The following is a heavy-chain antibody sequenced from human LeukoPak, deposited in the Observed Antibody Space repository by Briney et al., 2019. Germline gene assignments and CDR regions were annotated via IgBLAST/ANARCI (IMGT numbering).Heavy chain of an antibody. CDR1: GYTLTELS. D-gene: IGHD1-26*01. CDR2: FDPEDGET. CDR3: ATDGLSPELYSGSYYS. Sequence: ASVKVSCKVSGYTLTELSMHWVRQAPGKGLEWMGGFDPEDGETIYAQKFQGRVTMTEDTSTDTAYMELSSLRSEDTAVYYCATDGLSPELYSGSYYSWGQGTLVTVSS. V-gene: IGHV1-24*01. J-gene: IGHJ4*02.